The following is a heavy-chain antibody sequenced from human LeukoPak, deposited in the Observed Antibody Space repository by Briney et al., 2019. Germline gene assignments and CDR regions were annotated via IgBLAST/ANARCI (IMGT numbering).Heavy chain of an antibody. Sequence: PGGSLRLPCAASGFTFSSYSMNWVRQAPGKGLEWVSSISSSSSYIYYADSVKGRFTISRDNAKNSLYLQMNSLRAEDTAVYYCARDIGGTAMVKDYWGQGTLVTVSS. D-gene: IGHD5-18*01. J-gene: IGHJ4*02. V-gene: IGHV3-21*01. CDR3: ARDIGGTAMVKDY. CDR1: GFTFSSYS. CDR2: ISSSSSYI.